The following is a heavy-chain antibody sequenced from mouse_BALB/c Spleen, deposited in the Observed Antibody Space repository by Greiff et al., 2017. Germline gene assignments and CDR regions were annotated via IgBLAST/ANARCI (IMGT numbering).Heavy chain of an antibody. CDR1: GFTFSSYG. CDR2: INSNGGST. D-gene: IGHD2-1*01. V-gene: IGHV5-6-3*01. CDR3: AREDYYGPYYYAMDY. Sequence: DVMLVESGGGLVQPGGSLKLSCAASGFTFSSYGMSWVRQTPDKRLELVATINSNGGSTYYPDSVKGRFTISRDNAKNTLYLQMSSLKSEDTAMYYCAREDYYGPYYYAMDYWGQGTSVTVSS. J-gene: IGHJ4*01.